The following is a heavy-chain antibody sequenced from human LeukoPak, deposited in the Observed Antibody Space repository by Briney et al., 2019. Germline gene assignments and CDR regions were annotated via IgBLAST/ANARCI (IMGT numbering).Heavy chain of an antibody. Sequence: PSETLSLTCTVSGGSISSYYWSWIRQPPGKGLEWIGYIYYSGSTNYNPSLKSRVTISVDTSKNQFSLKLSSVTAADTAVYYCASLGEGGIQPFDYWGQGTLVTVSS. J-gene: IGHJ4*02. CDR3: ASLGEGGIQPFDY. CDR2: IYYSGST. V-gene: IGHV4-59*01. CDR1: GGSISSYY. D-gene: IGHD5-18*01.